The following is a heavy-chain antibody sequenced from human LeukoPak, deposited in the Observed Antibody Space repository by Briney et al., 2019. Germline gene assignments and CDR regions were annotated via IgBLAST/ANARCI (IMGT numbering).Heavy chain of an antibody. V-gene: IGHV3-23*01. CDR1: GFTFSSYA. J-gene: IGHJ4*02. CDR2: ISGSGGST. CDR3: AKDIGYYYDSSGHGDY. Sequence: QPGGSLRLSCAASGFTFSSYAMSWVRQAPGKGLEGVSAISGSGGSTYYADSVKGRFTMSRDNSKNTLYLQMNSLRAEDTAVYYCAKDIGYYYDSSGHGDYWGQGTLVTVSS. D-gene: IGHD3-22*01.